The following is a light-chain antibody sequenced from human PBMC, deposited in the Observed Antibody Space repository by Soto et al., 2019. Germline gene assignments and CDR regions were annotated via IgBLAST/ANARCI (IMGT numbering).Light chain of an antibody. CDR3: CSYAGSYTWV. CDR2: GVS. J-gene: IGLJ2*01. Sequence: QSVLTQPRSVSGSPGQSVTISCTGTSSDVGGYNYVSWYQQHPGKAPKLMICGVSKRPSGVPDRFSGSKSGNTASLTISGLQAEDEADYYCCSYAGSYTWVFGGGTKLTVL. CDR1: SSDVGGYNY. V-gene: IGLV2-11*01.